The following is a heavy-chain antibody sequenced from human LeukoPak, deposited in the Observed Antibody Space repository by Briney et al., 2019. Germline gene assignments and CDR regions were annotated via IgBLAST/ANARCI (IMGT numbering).Heavy chain of an antibody. CDR1: GFTFSSYE. Sequence: GGSLRLSCAASGFTFSSYEMNWVRQAPGKGLEWVSYISSSGSTIYYADSVKGRFTISRDNAKNSLYLQMNSLRAEDTALYYCARGPHDYYGPGSYYYYYYYMDVWGKGTTVTVSS. CDR2: ISSSGSTI. CDR3: ARGPHDYYGPGSYYYYYYYMDV. D-gene: IGHD3-10*01. V-gene: IGHV3-48*03. J-gene: IGHJ6*03.